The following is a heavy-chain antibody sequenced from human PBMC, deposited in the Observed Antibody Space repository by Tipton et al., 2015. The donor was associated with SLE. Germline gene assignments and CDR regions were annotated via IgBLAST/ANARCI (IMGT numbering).Heavy chain of an antibody. CDR2: INHSGST. CDR1: GGSFSGYY. V-gene: IGHV4-34*01. D-gene: IGHD1-26*01. J-gene: IGHJ6*03. Sequence: TLSLTCAVYGGSFSGYYWSWIRQPPGKGLEWIGEINHSGSTNYNPSLKSRVTISVDTSKNQFSLKLSSVTAADTAVYFCARVSGSYLYYYYSCYMDVWGKATTVPVSS. CDR3: ARVSGSYLYYYYSCYMDV.